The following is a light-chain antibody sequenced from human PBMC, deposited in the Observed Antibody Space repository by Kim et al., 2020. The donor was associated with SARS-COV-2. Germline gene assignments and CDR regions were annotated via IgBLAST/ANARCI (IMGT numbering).Light chain of an antibody. CDR1: SLRTYY. CDR2: GKN. Sequence: ALGQTVRITCQGDSLRTYYASWYQRKPGQAPMLVIYGKNNRPSGIPDRFSGSSSANTASLTVTGAQAVDEADYYCISRDNSGDHVVFGGGTKVTVL. V-gene: IGLV3-19*01. CDR3: ISRDNSGDHVV. J-gene: IGLJ2*01.